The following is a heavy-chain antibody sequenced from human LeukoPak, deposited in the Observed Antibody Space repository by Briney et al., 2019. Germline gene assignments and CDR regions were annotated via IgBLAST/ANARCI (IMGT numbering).Heavy chain of an antibody. Sequence: GGSLRLSCAASGFTFSSYWMSWVRQAPGKGLEWVANIKQDGSEKYYVDSVKGRFTISRDNAKNSLYLQMNNLRAEDTAVYYCATDYSSSWYPGDYWGQGTLVTVSS. J-gene: IGHJ4*02. D-gene: IGHD6-13*01. CDR1: GFTFSSYW. CDR2: IKQDGSEK. CDR3: ATDYSSSWYPGDY. V-gene: IGHV3-7*01.